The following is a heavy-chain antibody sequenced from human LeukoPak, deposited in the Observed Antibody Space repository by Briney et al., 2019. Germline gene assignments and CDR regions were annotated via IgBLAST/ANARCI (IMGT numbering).Heavy chain of an antibody. CDR2: ISTYNGDT. V-gene: IGHV1-18*01. J-gene: IGHJ4*02. CDR3: ARGSSYGFSMGY. D-gene: IGHD3-16*01. Sequence: GASVKVSCKASGYTFTSYGINWARQAPGQGLEWMGWISTYNGDTNYAQKLQGRVTMTTDTSTSTAYMELRSLRSDDTAVYYCARGSSYGFSMGYWGQGTPVTVSS. CDR1: GYTFTSYG.